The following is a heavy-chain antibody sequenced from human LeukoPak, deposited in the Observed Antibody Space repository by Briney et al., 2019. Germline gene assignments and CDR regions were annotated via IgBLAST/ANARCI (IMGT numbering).Heavy chain of an antibody. V-gene: IGHV3-11*01. J-gene: IGHJ3*01. CDR1: GFTFSDYY. D-gene: IGHD3-22*01. Sequence: GGSLRLSCAASGFTFSDYYMSWIRQAPGKGLEWVSYISSSGSTIYYADSVKGRSTISRDNAKNSLYLQVNSLRAEDTAVYYCARGDYYDSSGYSTWGQGTMVTVSS. CDR2: ISSSGSTI. CDR3: ARGDYYDSSGYST.